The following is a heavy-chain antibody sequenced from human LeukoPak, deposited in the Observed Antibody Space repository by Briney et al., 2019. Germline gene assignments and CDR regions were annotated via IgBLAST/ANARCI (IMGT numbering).Heavy chain of an antibody. J-gene: IGHJ5*02. D-gene: IGHD6-13*01. V-gene: IGHV1-24*01. CDR1: GYTLTELS. CDR3: ARGYSSSWYRKSNWFDP. Sequence: EASVKVSCKVSGYTLTELSMHWVRQAPGKGLEWMGGFDPEDGETIYAQKFQGRVTMTEDTSTDTAYMELSSLRSEDTAVYYCARGYSSSWYRKSNWFDPWGQGTLVTVSS. CDR2: FDPEDGET.